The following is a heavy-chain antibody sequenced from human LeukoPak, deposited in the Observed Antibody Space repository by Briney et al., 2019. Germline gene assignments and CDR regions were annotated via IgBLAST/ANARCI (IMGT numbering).Heavy chain of an antibody. J-gene: IGHJ5*02. Sequence: SETLSLTCTVSGGSISSNTYYWDWIRQPPGKGLECIGSIYYGGSTYYNPSLKSRVTLSVDTSKNQFSLKLSSVTAADTAVYYCARTENYIPEDRFDPWGQGTLVTVSS. V-gene: IGHV4-39*01. D-gene: IGHD5-24*01. CDR3: ARTENYIPEDRFDP. CDR1: GGSISSNTYY. CDR2: IYYGGST.